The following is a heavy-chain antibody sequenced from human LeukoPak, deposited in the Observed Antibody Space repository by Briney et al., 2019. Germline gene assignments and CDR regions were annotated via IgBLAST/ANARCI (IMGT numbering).Heavy chain of an antibody. D-gene: IGHD5-18*01. V-gene: IGHV3-23*01. CDR1: GFTFSSYA. J-gene: IGHJ4*02. CDR2: ISGSGGST. Sequence: GGSLRLSCAASGFTFSSYAMSWVRQAPGKGLYWSSAISGSGGSTYYADSVKGRFSISRDDSKNTLYLQMNSLRAEDTAVYFCARRGYSYAIDYWGQGTLVTVSS. CDR3: ARRGYSYAIDY.